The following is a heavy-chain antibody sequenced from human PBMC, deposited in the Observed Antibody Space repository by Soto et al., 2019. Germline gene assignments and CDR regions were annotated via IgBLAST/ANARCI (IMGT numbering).Heavy chain of an antibody. CDR1: GFTFSSYA. D-gene: IGHD3-3*01. J-gene: IGHJ4*02. CDR2: ISGSGGST. V-gene: IGHV3-23*01. CDR3: AKAPYYDFWSGYYTPFDY. Sequence: GGSLSLSCAASGFTFSSYAMSWVRQAPGKGLEWVSAISGSGGSTYYADSVKGRFTISRDNSKNTLYLQMNSLRAEDTAVFYCAKAPYYDFWSGYYTPFDYWGQGTLVTVSS.